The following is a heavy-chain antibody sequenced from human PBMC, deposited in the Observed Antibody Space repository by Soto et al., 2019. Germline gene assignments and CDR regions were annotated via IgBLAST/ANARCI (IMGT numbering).Heavy chain of an antibody. Sequence: PGGSLRLSCAASGLTFSTYWMSWVRQAPGKGLEWVANIKQDGSEKYYVDSVKGRFTISRDNAKNSLYLQMNSLRAEDTAVYYCARADVRYYYDSGGYGYWGQGTLVTVSS. J-gene: IGHJ4*02. CDR2: IKQDGSEK. V-gene: IGHV3-7*01. D-gene: IGHD3-22*01. CDR1: GLTFSTYW. CDR3: ARADVRYYYDSGGYGY.